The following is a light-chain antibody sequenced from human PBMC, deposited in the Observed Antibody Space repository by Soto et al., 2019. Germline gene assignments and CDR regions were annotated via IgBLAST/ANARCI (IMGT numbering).Light chain of an antibody. J-gene: IGKJ2*01. CDR1: QSVGGF. CDR3: QHRSNWPPMYT. CDR2: DTS. V-gene: IGKV3-11*01. Sequence: EIVFTRSPATLSLSPGERATLSCRASQSVGGFLAWYQQKSGQAPRLLIYDTSKRATGIPARFSGSGSGTDFTLTISSLEPEDFAIYHCQHRSNWPPMYTFGQGTKLEIK.